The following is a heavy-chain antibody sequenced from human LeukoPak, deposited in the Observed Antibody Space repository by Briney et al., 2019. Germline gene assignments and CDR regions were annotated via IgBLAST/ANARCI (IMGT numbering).Heavy chain of an antibody. CDR2: IIPIFGTA. D-gene: IGHD4-23*01. J-gene: IGHJ5*02. Sequence: GASVKVCCKASGGTFSRYAISWVRQAPGQGLEWMGGIIPIFGTANYAQKFQGRVTITTDESTSTAYMELSSLRSENTAVYYCARSAPLDYGGVDPWGQGTLVTVSS. V-gene: IGHV1-69*05. CDR1: GGTFSRYA. CDR3: ARSAPLDYGGVDP.